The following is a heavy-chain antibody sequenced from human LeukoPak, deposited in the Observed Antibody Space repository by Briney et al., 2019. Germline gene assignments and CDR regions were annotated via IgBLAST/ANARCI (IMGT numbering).Heavy chain of an antibody. CDR3: ARLVGASNGYYYYYMDV. CDR2: IYPGDSDT. V-gene: IGHV5-51*01. CDR1: GYSSTSYW. Sequence: GESLKISCKGSGYSSTSYWIGWVRQMPGKGLEWMGIIYPGDSDTRYSPSFQGQVTISADKSISTAYLQWSSLKASDTAMYYCARLVGASNGYYYYYMDVWGKGTTVTVSS. J-gene: IGHJ6*03. D-gene: IGHD1-26*01.